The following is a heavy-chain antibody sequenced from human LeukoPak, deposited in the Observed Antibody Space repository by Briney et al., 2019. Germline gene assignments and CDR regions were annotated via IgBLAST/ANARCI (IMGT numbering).Heavy chain of an antibody. Sequence: SETLSLTCTVSGGSISSYYWSWIRQPPGKGLEWIGYIYYSGSTNYNPSLKSRVTISVDTSKNRFSLKLSSVTAADTAVYYCARLTGQYAFDIWGQGTMVTVSS. V-gene: IGHV4-59*08. CDR1: GGSISSYY. CDR2: IYYSGST. D-gene: IGHD2-8*02. J-gene: IGHJ3*02. CDR3: ARLTGQYAFDI.